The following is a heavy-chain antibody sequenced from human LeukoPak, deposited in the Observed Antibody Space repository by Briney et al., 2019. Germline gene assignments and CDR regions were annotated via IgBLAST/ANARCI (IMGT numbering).Heavy chain of an antibody. Sequence: SVKVSCKASGYSLTSYGISWVRQAPGQGLEGMGRISVHTGNTNYAQKFQGRVTMTTDTSTSTAYMELRSLRSDDTAVYYCARVRSDCGDFGNYWGQGTLVTVSS. D-gene: IGHD4-17*01. CDR1: GYSLTSYG. J-gene: IGHJ4*02. CDR3: ARVRSDCGDFGNY. V-gene: IGHV1-18*04. CDR2: ISVHTGNT.